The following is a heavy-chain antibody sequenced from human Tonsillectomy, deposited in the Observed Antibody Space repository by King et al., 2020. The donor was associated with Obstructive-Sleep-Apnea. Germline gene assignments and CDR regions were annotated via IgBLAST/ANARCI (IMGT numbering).Heavy chain of an antibody. D-gene: IGHD6-6*01. CDR1: GFTFSSSG. V-gene: IGHV3-30*02. CDR3: AKDNSNWSFDY. CDR2: IRYDGSNE. Sequence: VQLVESGGGVVQPGGSLRLSCAASGFTFSSSGMHWVRQAPGKGLEWVTFIRYDGSNEYYADSVKGRFSVSRDNSKNALFLQMSNLSAEDTAVYYCAKDNSNWSFDYWGQGILVTVSS. J-gene: IGHJ4*02.